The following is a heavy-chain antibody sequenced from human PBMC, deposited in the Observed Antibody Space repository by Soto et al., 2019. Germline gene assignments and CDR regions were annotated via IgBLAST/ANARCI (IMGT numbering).Heavy chain of an antibody. D-gene: IGHD3-10*01. CDR2: IEYSGRT. Sequence: QVQLQESGPGLVKPSETLSLSCTVSGDSMRNSYWSWIRQSPGKGLEWMAYIEYSGRTEVKPSLQSRVTVSSDTSKNQFFLTLNSVTAADTAIYYCARGRFGAYVDFWGQGTLVAVS. CDR3: ARGRFGAYVDF. CDR1: GDSMRNSY. V-gene: IGHV4-59*01. J-gene: IGHJ4*02.